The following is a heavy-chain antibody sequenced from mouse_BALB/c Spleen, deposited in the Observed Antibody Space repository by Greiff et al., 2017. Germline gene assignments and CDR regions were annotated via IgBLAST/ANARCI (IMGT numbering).Heavy chain of an antibody. V-gene: IGHV1-37*01. CDR2: INPYNGDT. J-gene: IGHJ4*01. Sequence: VHVKQSGPELVKPGASVKISCKASGYSFTGYFMNWVKQSHGKSLEWIGRINPYNGDTFYNQKFKGKATLTVDKSSSTAHMELLSLTSEDSAVYYCGRWDGNYAMDYWGQGTSVTVSS. D-gene: IGHD2-1*01. CDR3: GRWDGNYAMDY. CDR1: GYSFTGYF.